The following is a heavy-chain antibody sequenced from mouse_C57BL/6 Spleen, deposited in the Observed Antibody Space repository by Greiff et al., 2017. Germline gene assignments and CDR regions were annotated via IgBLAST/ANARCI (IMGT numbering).Heavy chain of an antibody. CDR1: GFSFNTYA. V-gene: IGHV10-1*01. Sequence: EVQLVESGGGLVQPKGSLKLSCAASGFSFNTYAMNWVRQAPGKGLEWVARIRSKSNNYATYYADSVKDRFTISRDDSESMLYLQMNNLKTEDTAMYYGVRPGSSPYAMDYWGQGTSVTASS. CDR2: IRSKSNNYAT. J-gene: IGHJ4*01. CDR3: VRPGSSPYAMDY. D-gene: IGHD1-1*01.